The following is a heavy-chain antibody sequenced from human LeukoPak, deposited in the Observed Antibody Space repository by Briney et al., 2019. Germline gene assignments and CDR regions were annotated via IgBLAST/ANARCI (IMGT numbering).Heavy chain of an antibody. D-gene: IGHD3-16*02. Sequence: GASVKVSCKASGYTFTSYDINWVRQATGQGLESMGWMNPNSGNTGYAQKFQGRVTMTRNTSISTAYMELSSLRSEDTAVYYCARGRTHYDYVWGSYQGPNDHWGQGTLVTVSS. CDR2: MNPNSGNT. CDR3: ARGRTHYDYVWGSYQGPNDH. V-gene: IGHV1-8*01. J-gene: IGHJ4*02. CDR1: GYTFTSYD.